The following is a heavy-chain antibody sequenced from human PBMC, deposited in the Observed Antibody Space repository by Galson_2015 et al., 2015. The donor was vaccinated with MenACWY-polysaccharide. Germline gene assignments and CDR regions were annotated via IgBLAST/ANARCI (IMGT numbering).Heavy chain of an antibody. J-gene: IGHJ5*02. V-gene: IGHV1-2*06. CDR1: GYTFTGYY. Sequence: SVKVSCKASGYTFTGYYMHWVRQAPGQGLEWKGRINPNSGGTNYAQKFQGRVTMTRDTSISTAYMELSRLRSDDTAVYYCARGTRVRGSCSQWFDPWGQGTLVTVSS. D-gene: IGHD1-26*01. CDR3: ARGTRVRGSCSQWFDP. CDR2: INPNSGGT.